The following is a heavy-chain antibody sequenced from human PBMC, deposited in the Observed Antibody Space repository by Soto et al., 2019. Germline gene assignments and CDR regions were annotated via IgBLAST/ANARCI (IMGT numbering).Heavy chain of an antibody. Sequence: ETLSLNCTVSSGSISSYYWSWIRQPPGKGLEWIGCIDYSGSTNYNPSLKSRVTLSVDTSKNQFSLKLSSVTAADTAVYYCVRSDGGYWGQGTLVTVSS. CDR2: IDYSGST. CDR1: SGSISSYY. J-gene: IGHJ4*02. CDR3: VRSDGGY. V-gene: IGHV4-59*01.